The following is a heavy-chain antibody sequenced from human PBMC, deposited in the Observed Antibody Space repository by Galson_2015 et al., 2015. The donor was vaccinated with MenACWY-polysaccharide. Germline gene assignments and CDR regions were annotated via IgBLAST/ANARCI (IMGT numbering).Heavy chain of an antibody. CDR1: GFIFSNAW. V-gene: IGHV3-15*01. D-gene: IGHD2-8*02. J-gene: IGHJ4*02. CDR3: STGDGHTTGFDY. Sequence: SLRLSCAGSGFIFSNAWMNWVHQAPGKGLEWVGRIKSKPNGGTIEYAAPVKGRFTISRDDSKNTVYVQMNSLKTEGTAVYYCSTGDGHTTGFDYWGQGALVIVSS. CDR2: IKSKPNGGTI.